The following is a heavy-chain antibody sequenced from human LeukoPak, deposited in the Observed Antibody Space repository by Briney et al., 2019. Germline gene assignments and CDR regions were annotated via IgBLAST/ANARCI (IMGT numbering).Heavy chain of an antibody. J-gene: IGHJ3*02. CDR3: ARGASSWEYTTFDI. CDR1: GFIFNNYA. V-gene: IGHV3-23*01. CDR2: IGGSGITT. Sequence: GGSLRPSCAASGFIFNNYAMHWVRQAPGKGLEWVSTIGGSGITTFYADSVKGRFTISRDNSKNAVFLQVNSLRAEDMAIYYCARGASSWEYTTFDIWGQGTIVTVSS. D-gene: IGHD6-13*01.